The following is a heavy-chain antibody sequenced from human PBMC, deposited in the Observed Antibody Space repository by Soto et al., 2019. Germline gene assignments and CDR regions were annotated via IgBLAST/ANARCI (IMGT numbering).Heavy chain of an antibody. D-gene: IGHD3-10*01. Sequence: PSETLSLTCAVYGGSFSGYYWSWIRQPPGKGLEWIGEINHSGSTNYNPSLKSRVTISVDTSKNQFSLKLSSVTAADTAVYYCARSREDTMVRGDFTLDDWGQVTTVTVSS. CDR1: GGSFSGYY. V-gene: IGHV4-34*01. J-gene: IGHJ6*02. CDR3: ARSREDTMVRGDFTLDD. CDR2: INHSGST.